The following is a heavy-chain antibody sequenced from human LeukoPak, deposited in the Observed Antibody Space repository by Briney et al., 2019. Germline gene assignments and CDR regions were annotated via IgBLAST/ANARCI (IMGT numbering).Heavy chain of an antibody. CDR3: ARVVGLTGYSSSWYSGYYYYMDV. D-gene: IGHD6-13*01. V-gene: IGHV1-24*01. J-gene: IGHJ6*03. CDR2: FHPKDADM. Sequence: ASVKVSCKVSGYTVTEVAIHWVRQTPGEGLEWMGGFHPKDADMIYAQRFQGRVTMTQDTSTDTVYMELSSLRSEDTAVYYCARVVGLTGYSSSWYSGYYYYMDVWGKGTTVTVSS. CDR1: GYTVTEVA.